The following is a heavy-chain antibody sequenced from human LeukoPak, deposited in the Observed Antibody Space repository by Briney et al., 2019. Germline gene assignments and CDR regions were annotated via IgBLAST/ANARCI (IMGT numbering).Heavy chain of an antibody. CDR1: GGTISSYY. J-gene: IGHJ6*03. CDR2: IYTSGST. V-gene: IGHV4-4*09. CDR3: ASSVLNWNDPYYYYYMDV. D-gene: IGHD1-20*01. Sequence: SETLSLTCTVSGGTISSYYWSWIRQPPGKGLEWIGYIYTSGSTNYDPSLKSRVTISVDTSKNQFSLKLSSETAADTAVYYCASSVLNWNDPYYYYYMDVWGKGTTVTVSS.